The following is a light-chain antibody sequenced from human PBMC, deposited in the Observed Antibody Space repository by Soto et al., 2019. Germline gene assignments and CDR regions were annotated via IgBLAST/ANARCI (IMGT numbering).Light chain of an antibody. CDR3: QQYGSSWWT. Sequence: EIVLTQSPGTLSLSPGERATLSCRASQSVSSSYLAWYQQKPGQAPRLLIYGASSRATGIPDRFSGSGSGTDFTLTIRRLEPEDFAVYYCQQYGSSWWTFGQGTKVEIK. CDR2: GAS. V-gene: IGKV3-20*01. J-gene: IGKJ1*01. CDR1: QSVSSSY.